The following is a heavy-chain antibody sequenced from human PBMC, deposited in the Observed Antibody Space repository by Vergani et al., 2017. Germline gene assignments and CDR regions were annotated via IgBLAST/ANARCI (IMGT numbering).Heavy chain of an antibody. CDR1: GGTFSSYA. V-gene: IGHV1-69*06. CDR3: AKKFLGYDFFSGYFDY. D-gene: IGHD3-3*01. CDR2: IIPIFGTA. Sequence: QVQLVQSGAEVKKPGSSVKVSCKASGGTFSSYAISWVRQAPGQGLEWMGGIIPIFGTANYAQKFQGRVTITADKSTSTAYMELSSLRSEDTAVYYCAKKFLGYDFFSGYFDYWGQGTLVTVSS. J-gene: IGHJ4*02.